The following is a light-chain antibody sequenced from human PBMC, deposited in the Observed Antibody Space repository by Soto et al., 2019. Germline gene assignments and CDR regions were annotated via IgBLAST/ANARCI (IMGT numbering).Light chain of an antibody. CDR1: SSNIGNSS. CDR3: AEWDDSLNGHV. J-gene: IGLJ1*01. Sequence: QSVLTQPHSASGTPGQRVTISCSGSSSNIGNSSVHWFQQLPGTAPKLLISTTNQRPSGVPERFSGSKSGTSASLAISGLQYEDEADYYCAEWDDSLNGHVFGTGTKLTVL. CDR2: TTN. V-gene: IGLV1-44*01.